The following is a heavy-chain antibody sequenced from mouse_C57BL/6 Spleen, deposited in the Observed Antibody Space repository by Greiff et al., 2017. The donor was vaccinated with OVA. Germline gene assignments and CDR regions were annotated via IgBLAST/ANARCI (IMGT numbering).Heavy chain of an antibody. Sequence: QVQLQQSGPGLVQPSQSLSITCTVSGFSLTSYGVHWVRQSPGQGLEWLGVIWRGGSTDYNAAFISSLSISKDNSKSQVCFKMNSLQADDTAIDYCARTLLGPYYAMDYWGQGTSVTVSS. CDR1: GFSLTSYG. J-gene: IGHJ4*01. CDR2: IWRGGST. V-gene: IGHV2-2*01. D-gene: IGHD4-1*01. CDR3: ARTLLGPYYAMDY.